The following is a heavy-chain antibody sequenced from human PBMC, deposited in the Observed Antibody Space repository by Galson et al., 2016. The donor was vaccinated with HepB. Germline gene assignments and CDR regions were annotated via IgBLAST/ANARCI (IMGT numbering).Heavy chain of an antibody. D-gene: IGHD6-19*01. CDR2: ISGSGYII. Sequence: SLRLSCAASGFTFNSHKMQWVRQAPGKGLEWLSDISGSGYIIQYADSVKGRFTISRDNSKNTMYLQMNSLRAEDTALYYCARGLQPWVVGDIDYWGQGSLVTVSS. J-gene: IGHJ4*02. CDR3: ARGLQPWVVGDIDY. V-gene: IGHV3-48*01. CDR1: GFTFNSHK.